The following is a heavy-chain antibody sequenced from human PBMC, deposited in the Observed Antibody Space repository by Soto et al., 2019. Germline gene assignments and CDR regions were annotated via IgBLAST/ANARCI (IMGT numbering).Heavy chain of an antibody. J-gene: IGHJ6*02. Sequence: SETLSLTCTVSGGSISSYYWSWIRQPPGKGLEWIGYIYYSGSTNYNPSLKSRVTISVDTSKNQFSLKLSSVTAADTAVYYCASEGTTVDSYYYGMDVWGQGTTVTVSS. D-gene: IGHD1-1*01. CDR2: IYYSGST. V-gene: IGHV4-59*01. CDR3: ASEGTTVDSYYYGMDV. CDR1: GGSISSYY.